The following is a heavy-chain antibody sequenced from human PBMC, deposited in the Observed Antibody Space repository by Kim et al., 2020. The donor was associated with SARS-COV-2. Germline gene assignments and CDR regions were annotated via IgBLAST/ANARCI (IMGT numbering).Heavy chain of an antibody. CDR3: ARGVSDWFFDV. V-gene: IGHV3-23*01. J-gene: IGHJ2*01. Sequence: YADPGQGRFTISRDTSKNTLYLQMNDLRAEDTAVYYCARGVSDWFFDVWGRGTLVSVSS.